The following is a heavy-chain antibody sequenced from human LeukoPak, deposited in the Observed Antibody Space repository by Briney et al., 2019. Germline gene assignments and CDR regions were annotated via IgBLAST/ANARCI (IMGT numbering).Heavy chain of an antibody. CDR1: GSTFSPYS. D-gene: IGHD3-10*01. CDR3: ARDQSDYYGSGSYSEGSY. CDR2: ISSSSGTI. Sequence: GGSLRLSCAASGSTFSPYSMKWVRQAPGKGLEWVSYISSSSGTIYYADSVKGRFTISRDNAKNSLYLQMNGLRDEDTAVYYCARDQSDYYGSGSYSEGSYWGQGTLVTVSS. J-gene: IGHJ4*02. V-gene: IGHV3-48*02.